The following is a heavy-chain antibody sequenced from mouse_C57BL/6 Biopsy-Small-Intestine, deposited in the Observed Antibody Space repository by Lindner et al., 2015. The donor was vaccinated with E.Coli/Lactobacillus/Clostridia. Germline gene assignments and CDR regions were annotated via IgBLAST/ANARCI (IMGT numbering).Heavy chain of an antibody. CDR1: GYTFTNSW. CDR3: ARGGDPDY. J-gene: IGHJ2*01. Sequence: VQLQESGAEVVKTGASVKLSCKASGYTFTNSWMHWVKQRPGQGLEWIGMIHPNSGDTDYNEKFKNKATLTVDKSSSTAYMQLSSLTSEDSAVYYCARGGDPDYWGQGTTLTVSS. V-gene: IGHV1-64*01. D-gene: IGHD1-1*02. CDR2: IHPNSGDT.